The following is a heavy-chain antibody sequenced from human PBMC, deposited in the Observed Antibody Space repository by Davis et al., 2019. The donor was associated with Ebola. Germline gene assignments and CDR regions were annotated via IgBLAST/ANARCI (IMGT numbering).Heavy chain of an antibody. J-gene: IGHJ4*02. CDR1: GYTFTSYG. CDR2: IITDNGNR. V-gene: IGHV1-18*04. Sequence: AASVKVSCKASGYTFTSYGISWVRQAPGQGLEWMGWIITDNGNRNYAQKFQGRVTMSTDTSTTTAYMELTSLRSDDTAVYYCARETYYYDSSGYYSVVGSDYWGQGTLVTVSS. CDR3: ARETYYYDSSGYYSVVGSDY. D-gene: IGHD3-22*01.